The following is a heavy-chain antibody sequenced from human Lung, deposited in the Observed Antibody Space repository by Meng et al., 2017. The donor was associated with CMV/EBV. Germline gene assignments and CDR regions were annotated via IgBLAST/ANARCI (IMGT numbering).Heavy chain of an antibody. CDR3: AKWGSGSYVDA. D-gene: IGHD1-26*01. CDR1: GFIFSTYG. Sequence: GGSLRLSCAASGFIFSTYGMHWVRQAPGKGLEWVAFIRYDESDTYYADSVKGRFTISRDKSKNTLYLQMNSLRAEDTAVYYCAKWGSGSYVDAWGQRNLVPVSS. V-gene: IGHV3-30*02. J-gene: IGHJ4*01. CDR2: IRYDESDT.